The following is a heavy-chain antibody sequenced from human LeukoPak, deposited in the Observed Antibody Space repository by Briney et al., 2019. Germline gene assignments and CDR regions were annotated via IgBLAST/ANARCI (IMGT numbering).Heavy chain of an antibody. CDR2: IIPILGTA. V-gene: IGHV1-69*05. CDR3: ARGDSSGYYGLY. J-gene: IGHJ4*02. CDR1: GGTFSSYA. Sequence: SVKVSCKASGGTFSSYAISWVRQAPGQGLEWMGRIIPILGTANYAQKFQGRVTITTDESTSTAYMELSSLRFEDTAVYYCARGDSSGYYGLYWGQGTLVTVSS. D-gene: IGHD3-22*01.